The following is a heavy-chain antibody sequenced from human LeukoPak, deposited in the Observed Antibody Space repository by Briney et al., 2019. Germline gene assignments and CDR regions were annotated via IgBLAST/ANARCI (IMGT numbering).Heavy chain of an antibody. Sequence: GASVKVSCKASGYTFTSYGISWVRQAPGQGLEWMGWISAYNGNTNYAQKLQGRVTMTTDTSTSTAYMELSSLRSEDTAVYYCARQKGGSGSYYKGYYYYMDVWGKGTTVTVSS. J-gene: IGHJ6*03. CDR1: GYTFTSYG. CDR2: ISAYNGNT. D-gene: IGHD3-10*01. CDR3: ARQKGGSGSYYKGYYYYMDV. V-gene: IGHV1-18*01.